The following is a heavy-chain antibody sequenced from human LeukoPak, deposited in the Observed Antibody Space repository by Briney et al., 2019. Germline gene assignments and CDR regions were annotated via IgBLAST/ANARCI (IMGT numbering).Heavy chain of an antibody. Sequence: ASVKVSCKASGYTFTSYAISWVRQAPGQGLEWMGRIIPILGIANYAQKFQGRVTITADKSTSTAYMELSSLRSEDTAVYYCARGVSSGSYYYYYGMDVWGQGTTVTVSS. J-gene: IGHJ6*02. V-gene: IGHV1-69*04. D-gene: IGHD1-26*01. CDR3: ARGVSSGSYYYYYGMDV. CDR1: GYTFTSYA. CDR2: IIPILGIA.